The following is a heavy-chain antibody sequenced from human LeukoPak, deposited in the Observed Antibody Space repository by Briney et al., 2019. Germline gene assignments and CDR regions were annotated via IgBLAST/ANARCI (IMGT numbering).Heavy chain of an antibody. CDR2: INSDGSST. J-gene: IGHJ4*02. CDR3: ATLPATAIPRDY. Sequence: GGSLRLSCAASGFTFSSYWMHWVRQAPGKGLVWVSRINSDGSSTSYADSVKGRFTISRDNAKNTLYLQMNSLRAEDTAVYYCATLPATAIPRDYWGQGTLVTVSS. D-gene: IGHD2-2*02. CDR1: GFTFSSYW. V-gene: IGHV3-74*01.